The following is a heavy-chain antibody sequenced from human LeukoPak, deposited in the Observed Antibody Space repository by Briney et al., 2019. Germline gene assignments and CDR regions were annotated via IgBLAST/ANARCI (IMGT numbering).Heavy chain of an antibody. V-gene: IGHV1-24*01. CDR1: GYTLTELS. Sequence: AASVKVSCEVSGYTLTELSMHWVRQAPGKGLEWMGGFDPEDGETIYAQKFQGRVTMTEDTSTDTAYMELSSLRSEDTAVYYCAGGPYYYDSSGYYYWGQGTLVTVSS. J-gene: IGHJ4*02. CDR3: AGGPYYYDSSGYYY. D-gene: IGHD3-22*01. CDR2: FDPEDGET.